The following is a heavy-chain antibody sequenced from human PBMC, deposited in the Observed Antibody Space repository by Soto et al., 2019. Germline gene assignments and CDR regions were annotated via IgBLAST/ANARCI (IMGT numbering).Heavy chain of an antibody. CDR2: INYRWPA. CDR3: AKGQPNWKQLQFFDL. Sequence: SETLSLTCSVSGGSINNSTSFWGWLRQSPGKGLEWIATINYRWPAEYNPSLKSRVTISVDRSRNVLSLQMNYVTAPDTAVYYCAKGQPNWKQLQFFDLWGRGTLVTVSS. V-gene: IGHV4-39*02. CDR1: GGSINNSTSF. J-gene: IGHJ2*01. D-gene: IGHD1-1*01.